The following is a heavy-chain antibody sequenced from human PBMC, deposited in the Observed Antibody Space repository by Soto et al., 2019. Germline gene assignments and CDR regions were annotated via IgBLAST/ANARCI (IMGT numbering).Heavy chain of an antibody. V-gene: IGHV4-39*01. CDR2: IYYSGST. CDR3: ARHVGDILTGYSPDY. Sequence: PSVMHCHTKTVADGSSGSISYCRGWIRQPPGKGLEWIGSIYYSGSTYYNPSLKSRVTISVDTSKNQFSLKLSSVTAADTAVYYCARHVGDILTGYSPDYWGQGTLVTVSS. J-gene: IGHJ4*02. D-gene: IGHD3-9*01. CDR1: DGSSGSISYC.